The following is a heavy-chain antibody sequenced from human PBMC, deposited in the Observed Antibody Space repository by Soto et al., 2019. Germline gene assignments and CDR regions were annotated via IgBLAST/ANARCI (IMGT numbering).Heavy chain of an antibody. J-gene: IGHJ4*02. CDR2: IYPGDSDT. V-gene: IGHV5-51*01. CDR1: GYSFTSYW. CDR3: ARAPVLDPYYYDSSGSLDY. D-gene: IGHD3-22*01. Sequence: PGESLKISCKGSGYSFTSYWIGWVRQMPGKGLDFIVIIYPGDSDTRYSPSFQGQVTISADKSISTAYLQWSSLKASDTAMYYCARAPVLDPYYYDSSGSLDYWGQGTLVTVSS.